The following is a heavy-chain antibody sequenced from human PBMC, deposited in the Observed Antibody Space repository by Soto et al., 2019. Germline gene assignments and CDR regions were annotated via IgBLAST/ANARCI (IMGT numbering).Heavy chain of an antibody. V-gene: IGHV6-1*01. Sequence: SQTLSLTCAISWGSVSSNTATWNWVRQSPSRGLEWLGRTYYRSNWNFDYALSVKSRITINPDTSKNQFSLQLNSLTPEDTAVYYCAGELDIHHGLGYWGPGTSVTVSS. J-gene: IGHJ4*02. CDR1: WGSVSSNTAT. CDR3: AGELDIHHGLGY. CDR2: TYYRSNWNF. D-gene: IGHD6-19*01.